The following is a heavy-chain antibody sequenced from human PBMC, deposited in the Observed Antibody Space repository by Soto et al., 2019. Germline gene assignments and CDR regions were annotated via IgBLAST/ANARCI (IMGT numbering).Heavy chain of an antibody. J-gene: IGHJ1*01. V-gene: IGHV3-23*01. D-gene: IGHD3-9*01. Sequence: EVQLLESGGGLVQPGGSLRLSCAASGFTFSSYAMSWVRQAPGKGLEWVSTITGSGAGTYYADSVKGRFSISRDNSKNTLYLQMNRLRAEDTAVYYCAKFHDNRIFQHWGQGTLVTVSS. CDR1: GFTFSSYA. CDR3: AKFHDNRIFQH. CDR2: ITGSGAGT.